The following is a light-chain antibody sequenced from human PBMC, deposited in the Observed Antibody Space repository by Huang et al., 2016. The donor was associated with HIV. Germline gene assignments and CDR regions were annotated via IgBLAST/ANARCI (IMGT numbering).Light chain of an antibody. J-gene: IGKJ4*01. CDR1: QPINTW. CDR3: QQAKSYPLT. CDR2: AAA. V-gene: IGKV1-12*01. Sequence: DIQMTQSPSSVSASAGDSVTITCRASQPINTWLAWYQQKPGKAPKLLIYAAASLESGVPPRFSGSGSGTDFTLTISSLQPEDFALYYCQQAKSYPLTFGGGTKVEIK.